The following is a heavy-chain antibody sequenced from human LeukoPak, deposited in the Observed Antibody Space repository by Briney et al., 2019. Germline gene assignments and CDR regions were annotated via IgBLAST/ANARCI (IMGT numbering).Heavy chain of an antibody. Sequence: GGSLRLSCAASGFTFSNYAMSWVRQAPGKGLEWVSAISGGGGSTYYADSVKGRFTISRDNSKSTLYLQMNSLRAEDTALYYCAKESLRGHSYGFDNWGQGTLVTVSS. J-gene: IGHJ4*02. V-gene: IGHV3-23*01. CDR3: AKESLRGHSYGFDN. CDR2: ISGGGGST. CDR1: GFTFSNYA. D-gene: IGHD5-18*01.